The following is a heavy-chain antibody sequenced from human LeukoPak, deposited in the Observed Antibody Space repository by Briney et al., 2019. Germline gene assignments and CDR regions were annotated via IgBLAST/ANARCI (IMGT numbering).Heavy chain of an antibody. CDR1: GYTFTSYA. Sequence: ASVKVSCKASGYTFTSYAMHWVRQAPGQRLEWMGWINAGNGNTKYSQEFQGRVTITRDTSASTAYMELSSLRSEDTAVYYCATSYYYDSSGYYRHYFDYWGQGTLVTVSS. D-gene: IGHD3-22*01. CDR3: ATSYYYDSSGYYRHYFDY. V-gene: IGHV1-3*03. J-gene: IGHJ4*02. CDR2: INAGNGNT.